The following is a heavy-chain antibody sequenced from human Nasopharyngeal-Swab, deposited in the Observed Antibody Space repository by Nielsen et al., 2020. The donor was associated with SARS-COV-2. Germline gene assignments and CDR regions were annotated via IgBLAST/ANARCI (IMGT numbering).Heavy chain of an antibody. CDR3: ASPRGYYDSSGAFDY. D-gene: IGHD3-22*01. V-gene: IGHV3-21*01. Sequence: GESLKISCAASGFTFSSYSMNWVRQAPGKGLEWVSSISSSSSYIYYADSVKGRFTISRDNAKNSLYLLMNSLRAEDTAVYYCASPRGYYDSSGAFDYWGQGTLVTVSS. CDR2: ISSSSSYI. CDR1: GFTFSSYS. J-gene: IGHJ4*02.